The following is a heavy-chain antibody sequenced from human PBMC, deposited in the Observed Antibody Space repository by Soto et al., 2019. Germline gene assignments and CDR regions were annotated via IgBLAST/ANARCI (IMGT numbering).Heavy chain of an antibody. Sequence: QLQLQESGPGLVKPSETLSLACTVSGGSISSSSYYCGWIRQPPGKGLEWIGSIYYRGSTYYNPSIKSRVAVSGGTSKNQFSLTLSSVTAADTAVYYCASISNYYGSGSPRYYFDYWGQGTLVTVSS. D-gene: IGHD3-10*01. V-gene: IGHV4-39*01. CDR1: GGSISSSSYY. J-gene: IGHJ4*02. CDR3: ASISNYYGSGSPRYYFDY. CDR2: IYYRGST.